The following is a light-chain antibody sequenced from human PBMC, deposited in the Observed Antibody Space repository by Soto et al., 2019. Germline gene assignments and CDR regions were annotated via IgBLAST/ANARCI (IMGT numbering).Light chain of an antibody. CDR2: GAS. CDR3: LQYGTSPLT. V-gene: IGKV3-20*01. Sequence: EIVLTQSPVTLSLPPGERATLACRASQSVSGSYLAWYQQKPGQAPRLLIYGASNRATGIPDRFSGGGSGTDFILTISRLEPEDFAVYYCLQYGTSPLTFGPGTKVDIK. J-gene: IGKJ3*01. CDR1: QSVSGSY.